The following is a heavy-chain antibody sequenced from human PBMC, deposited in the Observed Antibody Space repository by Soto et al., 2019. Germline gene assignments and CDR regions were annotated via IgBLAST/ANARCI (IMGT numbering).Heavy chain of an antibody. CDR3: ARTSDTYGHSLFAS. Sequence: QVQLVESGGGLVKPGGSLRLSCSASGFIFSDFYMSWIRQAPGRVLEWVSSISTSASYTNYADSGKARFTISRDNPKNSLSLKMTRLRAEDTAVYYCARTSDTYGHSLFASWVSGMLVTVSS. CDR1: GFIFSDFY. D-gene: IGHD5-18*01. CDR2: ISTSASYT. J-gene: IGHJ4*02. V-gene: IGHV3-11*05.